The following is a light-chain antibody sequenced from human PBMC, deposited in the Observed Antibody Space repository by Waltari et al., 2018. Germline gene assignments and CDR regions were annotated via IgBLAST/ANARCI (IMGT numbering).Light chain of an antibody. CDR2: NNN. V-gene: IGLV1-44*01. CDR1: SSNIGRDI. CDR3: AAWDDSLNGVV. Sequence: QSVLTQSPSASGTSGQRVTISCSGSSSNIGRDIVNWYRHLPGTAPKLLIYNNNQRPSGVPDRVSGSKSCTSASLAISGLPPEDEADYYCAAWDDSLNGVVFGGGTKLSVL. J-gene: IGLJ2*01.